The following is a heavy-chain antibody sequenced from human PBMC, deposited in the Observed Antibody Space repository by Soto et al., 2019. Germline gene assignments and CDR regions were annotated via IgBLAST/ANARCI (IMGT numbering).Heavy chain of an antibody. CDR3: AKYAEKHCDWMCYADS. CDR2: ISGSGDST. J-gene: IGHJ4*02. CDR1: GIIFRNYA. Sequence: GGTLRLSCATSGIIFRNYAMGWVRQAPGKGLEWVSSISGSGDSTYYADSVKGRFTISRDNSKNTLYLQINSLRVEDTAIFYCAKYAEKHCDWMCYADSWGQGTLVTLSS. V-gene: IGHV3-23*01. D-gene: IGHD3-9*01.